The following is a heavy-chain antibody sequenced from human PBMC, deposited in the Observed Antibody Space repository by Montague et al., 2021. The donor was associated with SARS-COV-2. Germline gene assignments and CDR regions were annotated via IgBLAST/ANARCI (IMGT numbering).Heavy chain of an antibody. CDR2: IYYSGST. D-gene: IGHD3-3*01. V-gene: IGHV4-39*01. J-gene: IGHJ3*02. CDR3: ARHGLAGITIFGVVTPRGGFDI. CDR1: GGSISSSSYY. Sequence: ETLSLTCTVSGGSISSSSYYRGWIRQPPGKGLEWIGSIYYSGSTYYNPSLKSRVTISVDTSKNQFSLKLSSVTAADTAVYYCARHGLAGITIFGVVTPRGGFDIWGQGTMVTASS.